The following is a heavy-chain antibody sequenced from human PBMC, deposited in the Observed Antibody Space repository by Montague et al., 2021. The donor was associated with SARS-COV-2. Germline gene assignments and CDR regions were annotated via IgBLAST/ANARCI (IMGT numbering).Heavy chain of an antibody. J-gene: IGHJ3*02. V-gene: IGHV4-38-2*02. CDR1: GFSIGSGDY. CDR2: IYNSGTT. CDR3: VRGKAGGLRNVFDI. Sequence: SETLSLTCTVSGFSIGSGDYWGRIRQPPGKGLEWIGSIYNSGTTYNNPSPQSRPTMLIDTSTNHSSLRLSSVTAAATAVFFCVRGKAGGLRNVFDIWGQGTTVTVSS.